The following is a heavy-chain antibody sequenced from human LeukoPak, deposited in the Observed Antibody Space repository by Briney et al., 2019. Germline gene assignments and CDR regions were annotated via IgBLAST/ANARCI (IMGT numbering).Heavy chain of an antibody. CDR2: ISYDGSNK. Sequence: PGGSLRLSCAASGFTFSCYGMHWVRQAPGKGLEWVAVISYDGSNKYYADSVKGRFTISRDNSKNTLYLQMNSLRAEDTAVYYCAQVPRFGEFGDDAFDIWGQGTMVTVSS. J-gene: IGHJ3*02. CDR3: AQVPRFGEFGDDAFDI. D-gene: IGHD3-10*01. CDR1: GFTFSCYG. V-gene: IGHV3-30*18.